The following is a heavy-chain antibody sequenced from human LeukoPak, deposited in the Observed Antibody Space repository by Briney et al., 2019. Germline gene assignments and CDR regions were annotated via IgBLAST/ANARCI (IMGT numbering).Heavy chain of an antibody. D-gene: IGHD2-15*01. CDR3: MVVAATKDSFDY. V-gene: IGHV3-21*01. CDR1: GFTFSSYS. CDR2: ISSSSSYI. J-gene: IGHJ4*02. Sequence: PGGSLRLSCAASGFTFSSYSMNWVRQAPGKGLEWVSSISSSSSYIYHADSVKGRFTISRDNAKNSLYLQMNSLRAEDTAVYYCMVVAATKDSFDYWGQGTLVTVSS.